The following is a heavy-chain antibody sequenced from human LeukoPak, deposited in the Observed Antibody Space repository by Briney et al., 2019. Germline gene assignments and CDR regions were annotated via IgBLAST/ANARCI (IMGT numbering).Heavy chain of an antibody. J-gene: IGHJ4*02. Sequence: PGGSLRLSCAASGFTFSSYAMTWVRQAPGKGLEWVSGISASANSTYYADSVKGHFTISRGNSRNTLYLQMNSLRAEDTAVYYCAKSGGYFLFDYWGQGTLVTVSS. CDR3: AKSGGYFLFDY. CDR2: ISASANST. D-gene: IGHD5-12*01. CDR1: GFTFSSYA. V-gene: IGHV3-23*01.